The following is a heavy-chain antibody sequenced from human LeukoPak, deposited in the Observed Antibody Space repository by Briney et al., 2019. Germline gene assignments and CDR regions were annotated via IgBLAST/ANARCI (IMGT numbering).Heavy chain of an antibody. D-gene: IGHD6-6*01. CDR2: INPNSGGT. CDR1: GYTFTGYY. J-gene: IGHJ6*02. V-gene: IGHV1-2*02. CDR3: AREYSSSSPPNDRYYYYGMDV. Sequence: ASVKVSCKASGYTFTGYYMHWVRQAPGQGLEWMGWINPNSGGTNYAQKFQGRVTMTRDTSISTAYMELSRLRSEDTAVYYCAREYSSSSPPNDRYYYYGMDVWGQGTTVTVSS.